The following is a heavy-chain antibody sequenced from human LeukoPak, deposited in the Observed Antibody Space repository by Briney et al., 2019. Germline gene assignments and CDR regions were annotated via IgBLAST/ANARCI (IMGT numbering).Heavy chain of an antibody. CDR2: IRSKVYGGTP. J-gene: IGHJ4*02. D-gene: IGHD2-2*01. CDR3: TTDVPYHMPQIDY. CDR1: GFTFGDYA. V-gene: IGHV3-49*04. Sequence: GGSLRLSCTASGFTFGDYAMTWVRQAPGKGLEWVGFIRSKVYGGTPEYAASVKGRFTISRDDSKGIAYLQMNSLKTEDTAVYYCTTDVPYHMPQIDYWDQGTLVTVSS.